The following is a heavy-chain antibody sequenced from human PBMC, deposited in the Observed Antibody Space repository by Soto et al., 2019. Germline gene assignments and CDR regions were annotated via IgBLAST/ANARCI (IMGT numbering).Heavy chain of an antibody. V-gene: IGHV3-23*01. CDR1: RFTFSIFT. J-gene: IGHJ4*02. CDR2: LIGGSGST. D-gene: IGHD3-9*01. CDR3: AKDRHPDGIWTFDS. Sequence: GYLRLSGVASRFTFSIFTMSWVRQAPGKGLEWVEGLIGGSGSTDSEDSVKGRFTISRDTSNNILYLQMKSLRVEDTAEYYCAKDRHPDGIWTFDSWGQGTLVTVSS.